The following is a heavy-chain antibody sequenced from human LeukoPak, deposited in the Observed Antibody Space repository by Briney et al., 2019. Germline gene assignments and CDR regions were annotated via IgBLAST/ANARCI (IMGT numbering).Heavy chain of an antibody. J-gene: IGHJ3*02. CDR3: ASILTVATTGSDAFDI. V-gene: IGHV4-38-2*01. CDR1: GYSISSGYY. Sequence: SATLSLTCAVSGYSISSGYYWGWIRQPPGKGLEWIGSIYHSGSTYYNPSLKSRVTISVDTSKNQFSLKLSSVTAADTAVHYCASILTVATTGSDAFDIWGQGTMVTVSS. D-gene: IGHD5-12*01. CDR2: IYHSGST.